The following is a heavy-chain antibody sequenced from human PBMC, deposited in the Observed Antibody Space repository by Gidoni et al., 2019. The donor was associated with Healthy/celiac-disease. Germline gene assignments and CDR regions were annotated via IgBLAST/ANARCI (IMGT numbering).Heavy chain of an antibody. CDR3: AKDRQRPYFDY. CDR2: ISGSGGST. V-gene: IGHV3-23*01. Sequence: EVQLLESGGGLVQPGGSLRLSCSASGFTFSSYAMSWVRQAPGKGLEWVSAISGSGGSTNYADSVKGRFTIARDNSKNTLYLQMNSLRAEDTAVYYCAKDRQRPYFDYWGQGTLVTVSS. J-gene: IGHJ4*02. CDR1: GFTFSSYA.